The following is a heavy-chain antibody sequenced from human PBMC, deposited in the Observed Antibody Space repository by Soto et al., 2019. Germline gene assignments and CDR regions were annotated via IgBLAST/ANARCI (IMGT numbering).Heavy chain of an antibody. J-gene: IGHJ6*02. D-gene: IGHD6-19*01. CDR1: GGTFSSYT. Sequence: SVKVSCKASGGTFSSYTISWVRQAPGQGLEWMGRIIPILGIANYAQKFQGRVTITADKSTSTAYMELSSLRSEDTAVYYCAREGGVAGPHYYYGMDVWGQGTTVTVSS. V-gene: IGHV1-69*04. CDR2: IIPILGIA. CDR3: AREGGVAGPHYYYGMDV.